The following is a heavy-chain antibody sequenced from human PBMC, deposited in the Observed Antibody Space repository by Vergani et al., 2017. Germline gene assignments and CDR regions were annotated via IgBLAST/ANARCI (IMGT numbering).Heavy chain of an antibody. J-gene: IGHJ5*02. CDR1: GGSISSGSDY. V-gene: IGHV4-61*02. CDR2: IYTSGST. Sequence: QVQLQESGPGLVKPSQTLSLTCTVSGGSISSGSDYWSWIRQPAGKGLEWIGRIYTSGSTNYNHSLKSRVTISVDTSKNQFSLKLSSVTAADTAVYYCARDVCSSTSCYWDWFDPWGQGTLVTVSS. D-gene: IGHD2-2*01. CDR3: ARDVCSSTSCYWDWFDP.